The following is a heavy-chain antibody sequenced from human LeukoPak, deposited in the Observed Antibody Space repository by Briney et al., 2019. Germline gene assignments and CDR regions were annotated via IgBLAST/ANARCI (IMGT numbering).Heavy chain of an antibody. V-gene: IGHV1-69*01. J-gene: IGHJ3*02. D-gene: IGHD1/OR15-1a*01. CDR3: AREFPELEHWAFDI. CDR1: GGTLSSYT. Sequence: SVKVSCKASGGTLSSYTISSVRQAPGQGVEWMGGIILIFGTPNYAQKFQGRVTITADEPTSTAYMELSSLRSEDTAVYYCAREFPELEHWAFDIWGQGTMVTVSS. CDR2: IILIFGTP.